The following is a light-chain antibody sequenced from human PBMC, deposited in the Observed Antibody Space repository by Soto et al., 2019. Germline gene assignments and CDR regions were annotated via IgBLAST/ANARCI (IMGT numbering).Light chain of an antibody. V-gene: IGLV2-14*01. CDR2: EVS. J-gene: IGLJ1*01. Sequence: QSVLTQPASVSGSPGQSITISCTGTSSDVGTYNYVSWYQHHPGKAPKLIIYEVSNRPSGVSNRFSVSKSGSTASLTISGLQAEDEADYHCTSYTRDTALVFGTGTKVTVL. CDR3: TSYTRDTALV. CDR1: SSDVGTYNY.